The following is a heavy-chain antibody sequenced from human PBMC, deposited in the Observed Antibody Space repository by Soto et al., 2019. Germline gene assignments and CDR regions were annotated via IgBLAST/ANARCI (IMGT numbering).Heavy chain of an antibody. CDR2: INAGNGNT. Sequence: ASVKVSCKASGYTFTSYAMHWVRQAPGQRLEWMGWINAGNGNTKYSQKFQGRVTITRDTSASTAYMELSSLRSEDTAVYYCARDLITMVRGPYPYYYGMDVWGQGXTVTV. CDR3: ARDLITMVRGPYPYYYGMDV. V-gene: IGHV1-3*01. CDR1: GYTFTSYA. J-gene: IGHJ6*02. D-gene: IGHD3-10*01.